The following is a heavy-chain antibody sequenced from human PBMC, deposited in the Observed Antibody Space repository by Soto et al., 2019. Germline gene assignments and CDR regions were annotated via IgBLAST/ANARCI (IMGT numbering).Heavy chain of an antibody. CDR2: IDPSDSYI. J-gene: IGHJ3*02. Sequence: WESLKISCKGSGYRFSDYWIFWVRQTPGKGLEWMGRIDPSDSYITYSPSFQGHVIISADKSINSAFLTWTSLKASDSAIYYCAKLDCNFGSIDVFDIWGQGTMVTVSS. CDR1: GYRFSDYW. CDR3: AKLDCNFGSIDVFDI. D-gene: IGHD2-21*01. V-gene: IGHV5-10-1*01.